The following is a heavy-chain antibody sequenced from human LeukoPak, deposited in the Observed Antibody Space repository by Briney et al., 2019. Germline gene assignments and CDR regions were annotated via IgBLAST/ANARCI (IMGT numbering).Heavy chain of an antibody. CDR1: GYTFTGYY. Sequence: ASVKVSCKASGYTFTGYYMHWVRQAPGQGLEWMGWINPNSGGTNYAQKFQGRVTMTRDTSISTAYMELSRLRSDDTAVYYCARDVQWELRWYNWFDPWGQGTLVTVSS. J-gene: IGHJ5*02. V-gene: IGHV1-2*02. CDR2: INPNSGGT. D-gene: IGHD1-26*01. CDR3: ARDVQWELRWYNWFDP.